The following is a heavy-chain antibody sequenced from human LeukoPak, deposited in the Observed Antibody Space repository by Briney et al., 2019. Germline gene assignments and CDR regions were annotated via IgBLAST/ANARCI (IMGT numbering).Heavy chain of an antibody. CDR1: GGSISSSSYY. Sequence: SETLSLTCTVSGGSISSSSYYWGWIRQPPGKGLEWIGSIYYSGSTYYNPSLKSRVTISVDTSKNQFSLKLSSVTAADTAVYYCARRPPVGNWFDPWGQGTLVTVSS. V-gene: IGHV4-39*01. CDR3: ARRPPVGNWFDP. D-gene: IGHD1-26*01. CDR2: IYYSGST. J-gene: IGHJ5*02.